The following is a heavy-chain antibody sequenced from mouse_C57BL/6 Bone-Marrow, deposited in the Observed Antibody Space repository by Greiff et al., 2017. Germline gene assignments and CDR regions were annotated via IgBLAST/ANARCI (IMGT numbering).Heavy chain of an antibody. Sequence: VQLPQSGAELAKPGASVKLSCKASGYTFTSYWMHWVKQRPGQGLEWIGYINPSSGYTKYNQKFKDKATLTADKSSSIAYMQLSSLTYEDSAVYYCARSYYYGSSHDYYSMDYWGQGTSVTVSS. V-gene: IGHV1-7*01. CDR3: ARSYYYGSSHDYYSMDY. CDR1: GYTFTSYW. CDR2: INPSSGYT. J-gene: IGHJ4*01. D-gene: IGHD1-1*01.